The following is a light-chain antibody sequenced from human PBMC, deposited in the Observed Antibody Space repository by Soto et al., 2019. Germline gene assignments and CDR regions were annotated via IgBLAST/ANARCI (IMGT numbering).Light chain of an antibody. CDR1: SSDVGGYSY. CDR3: ASYTTSSTYV. J-gene: IGLJ1*01. Sequence: QSVLTQPASVSGSPGQSIAISCTGTSSDVGGYSYVSWYQQHPGKAPKLVISDVSNRPSGVSDRFSGSKSGNTASLTISGLQTEDEADYYCASYTTSSTYVFGTGTKVTV. V-gene: IGLV2-14*01. CDR2: DVS.